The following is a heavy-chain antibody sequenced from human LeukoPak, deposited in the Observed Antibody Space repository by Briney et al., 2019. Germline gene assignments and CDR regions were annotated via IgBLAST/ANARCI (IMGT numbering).Heavy chain of an antibody. CDR1: GGTFSSYA. CDR2: IIPIFGTA. D-gene: IGHD2-2*01. J-gene: IGHJ6*03. Sequence: ASVKVSCKASGGTFSSYAISWVRQAPGQGLEWMGGIIPIFGTANYARKFQGRVTITTDESTSTAYMELSSLRSEDTAVYYCARDALVVIPDANTYYMDVWGKGTTVTVSS. CDR3: ARDALVVIPDANTYYMDV. V-gene: IGHV1-69*05.